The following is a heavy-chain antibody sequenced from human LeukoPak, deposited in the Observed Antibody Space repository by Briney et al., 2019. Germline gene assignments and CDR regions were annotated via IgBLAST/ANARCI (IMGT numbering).Heavy chain of an antibody. J-gene: IGHJ4*02. V-gene: IGHV3-23*01. CDR1: GFTFSTNA. CDR2: ISGSGAST. Sequence: PGGSLRLSCLTSGFTFSTNAVSWVRQAPGKGLEWISGISGSGASTYYADSVTGRFTISRDNSRNTLYLQMNSLRGDDTAVYYCAKDVGKWESLHFFDYRGQGTLVTVSS. CDR3: AKDVGKWESLHFFDY. D-gene: IGHD1-26*01.